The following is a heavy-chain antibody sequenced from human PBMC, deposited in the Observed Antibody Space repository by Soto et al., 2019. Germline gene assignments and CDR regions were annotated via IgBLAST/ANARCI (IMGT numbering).Heavy chain of an antibody. J-gene: IGHJ4*02. V-gene: IGHV1-46*01. CDR1: GYTFTNYY. D-gene: IGHD4-17*01. Sequence: ASVKVSCKASGYTFTNYYMHWVRRAPGQGLEWMGIINPSSGSTTYAQKFQGRVTMTRDTSTTTVYMELSSLRSEDTAIYYCARANTAHYYFDYWGQGTLVTVSS. CDR3: ARANTAHYYFDY. CDR2: INPSSGST.